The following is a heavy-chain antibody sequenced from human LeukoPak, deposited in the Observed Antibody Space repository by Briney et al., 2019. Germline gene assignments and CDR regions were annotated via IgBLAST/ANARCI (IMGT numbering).Heavy chain of an antibody. D-gene: IGHD3-3*02. Sequence: GGSLRLSCAASGFTFSSYSMNWVRQAPGKGLEWVSYITNSGSTTYYADSVKGRFTISRDDARNSLYLQIISLRAEDTALYYCMRDHLWAFDIWGQGTVVTVSS. J-gene: IGHJ3*02. V-gene: IGHV3-48*04. CDR1: GFTFSSYS. CDR2: ITNSGSTT. CDR3: MRDHLWAFDI.